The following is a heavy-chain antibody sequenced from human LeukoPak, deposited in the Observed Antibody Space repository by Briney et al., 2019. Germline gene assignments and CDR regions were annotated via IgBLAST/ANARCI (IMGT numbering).Heavy chain of an antibody. D-gene: IGHD4-17*01. CDR1: GFTVSSNY. J-gene: IGHJ3*02. CDR2: IYSGGST. V-gene: IGHV3-53*04. Sequence: GGSLRLSCAASGFTVSSNYMSCVRQAPGKGLEWVSVIYSGGSTYYADSVKGRFTISRHNSKNTLYLQMNSLRAEDTAVYYCARRLKSDYVDAFDIWGQGTMVTVSS. CDR3: ARRLKSDYVDAFDI.